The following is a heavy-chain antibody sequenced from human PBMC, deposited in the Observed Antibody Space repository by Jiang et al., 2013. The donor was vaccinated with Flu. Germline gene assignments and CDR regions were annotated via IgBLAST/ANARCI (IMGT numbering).Heavy chain of an antibody. V-gene: IGHV5-10-1*01. CDR3: ARRETTGRPYYYYGMDV. D-gene: IGHD4-11*01. Sequence: GAEVKKPGESLRISCKGSGYSFTSYWISWVRQMPGKGLEWMGRIDPSDSYTNYSPSFQGHVTISADKSISTAYLQWSSLKASDTAMYYCARRETTGRPYYYYGMDVWGKGPRSPSPQ. CDR1: GYSFTSYW. J-gene: IGHJ6*04. CDR2: IDPSDSYT.